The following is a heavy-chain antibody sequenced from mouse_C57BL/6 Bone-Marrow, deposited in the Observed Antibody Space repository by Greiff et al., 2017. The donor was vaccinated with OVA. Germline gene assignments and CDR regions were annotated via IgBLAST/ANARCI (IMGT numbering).Heavy chain of an antibody. CDR3: ASGNWDPYD. CDR1: FSPFTCSC. CDR2: IHPISGRT. Sequence: FQLQPPVADLVKPVASVTLSCKSSFSPFTCSCLHWLYPSPGHVLSWIGMIHPISGRTNYNEKFKSKATLTVDKSSSTAYMQLSSLTSEDSAVYYCASGNWDPYDWGQGTTLTVSS. V-gene: IGHV1-64*01. D-gene: IGHD4-1*01. J-gene: IGHJ2*01.